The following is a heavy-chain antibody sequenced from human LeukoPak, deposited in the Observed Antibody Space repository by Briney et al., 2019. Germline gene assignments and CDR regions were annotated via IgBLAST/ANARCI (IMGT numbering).Heavy chain of an antibody. CDR2: ISYDGSNK. V-gene: IGHV3-30*04. J-gene: IGHJ4*02. D-gene: IGHD2-21*02. CDR3: ARVLRGDPSAPGDY. CDR1: GFTFSSYA. Sequence: PGRSLRLSCAASGFTFSSYAMHWDRQAPGKGLEWVAVISYDGSNKYYADSVKGRFTISRDNSKNTLYLQMNSLRAEDTAVYYCARVLRGDPSAPGDYWGQGSLVTVSS.